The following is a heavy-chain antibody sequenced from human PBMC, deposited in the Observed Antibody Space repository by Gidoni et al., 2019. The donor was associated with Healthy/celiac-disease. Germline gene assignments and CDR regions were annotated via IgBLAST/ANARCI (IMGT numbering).Heavy chain of an antibody. CDR2: IYHSGSP. J-gene: IGHJ5*02. V-gene: IGHV4-4*02. CDR3: ATKITMVRGMENWFDP. CDR1: GGSISSSNW. Sequence: QVQLQESGPGLVKPSGTLSLTCAVSGGSISSSNWWSWVRQPPGKGLEWVGEIYHSGSPNYNPSLKSRVTISVDKSKNQFSLKLSSVTAADTAVYYCATKITMVRGMENWFDPWGQGTLVTVSS. D-gene: IGHD3-10*01.